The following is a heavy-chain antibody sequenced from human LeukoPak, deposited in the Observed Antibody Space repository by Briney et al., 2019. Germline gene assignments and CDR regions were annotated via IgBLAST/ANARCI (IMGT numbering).Heavy chain of an antibody. J-gene: IGHJ4*02. CDR3: ARGTDLGATCHY. D-gene: IGHD1-26*01. CDR2: IFSGGST. V-gene: IGHV3-66*01. CDR1: GFTVSSSY. Sequence: PGGSLRLSCAASGFTVSSSYMSWVRQAPGKGLEWVSVIFSGGSTYYADSVKGRFTISRDNSKNTLYLQMNSLRAEDTAVYYCARGTDLGATCHYWGQGTLVTVSS.